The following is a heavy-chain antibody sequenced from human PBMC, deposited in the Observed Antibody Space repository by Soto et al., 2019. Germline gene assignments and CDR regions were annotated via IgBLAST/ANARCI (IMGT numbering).Heavy chain of an antibody. J-gene: IGHJ6*02. CDR2: INPSGGST. V-gene: IGHV1-46*01. Sequence: QVQLVQSGAEVKKPGASVKVSCKASGYTFTSYYMHWVRQAPGQGLEWMGIINPSGGSTSYAQKFQGRVTMTRDTSTSTVYMELSSLRSEDTAVYYCARSSICSGGSCYVLSSMDVWGQGTTVTVSS. CDR3: ARSSICSGGSCYVLSSMDV. D-gene: IGHD2-15*01. CDR1: GYTFTSYY.